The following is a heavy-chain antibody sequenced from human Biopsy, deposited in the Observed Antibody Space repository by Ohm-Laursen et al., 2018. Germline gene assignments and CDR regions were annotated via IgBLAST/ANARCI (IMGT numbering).Heavy chain of an antibody. CDR2: IIPLIGLT. D-gene: IGHD2-15*01. CDR1: GGTFSNFA. J-gene: IGHJ4*02. Sequence: KVSCKASGGTFSNFAINWVRQAPGQGLECMGRIIPLIGLTNYAQKFQGRVTITADKFTNTVYMELSSLRSDGTAVYFCARDCNGDNCGVDFWGQGTLVTVS. CDR3: ARDCNGDNCGVDF. V-gene: IGHV1-69*04.